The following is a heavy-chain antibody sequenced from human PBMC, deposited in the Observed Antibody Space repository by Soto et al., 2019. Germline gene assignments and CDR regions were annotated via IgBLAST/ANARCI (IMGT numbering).Heavy chain of an antibody. CDR3: ARGSNYGGKSGGFDY. CDR1: GFTFSSHG. Sequence: QVQLVESGGGVVQPGRSLRLSCAASGFTFSSHGMHWVRQAPGKGLEWVAVIWYDGSNKYYADSVKVRFTISRDNSKNTLYLQMNSLRAEDTAVYYCARGSNYGGKSGGFDYWGQGTLVTVSS. J-gene: IGHJ4*02. V-gene: IGHV3-33*01. CDR2: IWYDGSNK. D-gene: IGHD4-17*01.